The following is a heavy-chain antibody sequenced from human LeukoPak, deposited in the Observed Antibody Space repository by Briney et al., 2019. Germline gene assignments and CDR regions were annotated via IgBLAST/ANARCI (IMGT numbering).Heavy chain of an antibody. CDR3: ARHRTYYDCWFDP. V-gene: IGHV4-39*01. CDR1: GGSINIGSHY. Sequence: SETLSLTCTVSGGSINIGSHYWAWVRQPPGKGLEWIGSIYYTGSTYYNPSLKSRVTISVDTSKNQFSLKLSSVTAADTALYYCARHRTYYDCWFDPWGQGTLVTVPS. D-gene: IGHD3-22*01. CDR2: IYYTGST. J-gene: IGHJ5*02.